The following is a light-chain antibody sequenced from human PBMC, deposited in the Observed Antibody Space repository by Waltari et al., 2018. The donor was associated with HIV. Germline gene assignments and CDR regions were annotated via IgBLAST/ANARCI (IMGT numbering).Light chain of an antibody. CDR2: RVS. Sequence: VVVTQSPLSLPVSLGQPASISCNSSQSLLYSDGNTYLNWFHQRPGQSPRRLIYRVSNRDSGVPDRFSGSGSGTDFTLKISRVEAEDVGVYYCMQGTHWPITLGQGTRLEIK. J-gene: IGKJ5*01. CDR1: QSLLYSDGNTY. V-gene: IGKV2-30*01. CDR3: MQGTHWPIT.